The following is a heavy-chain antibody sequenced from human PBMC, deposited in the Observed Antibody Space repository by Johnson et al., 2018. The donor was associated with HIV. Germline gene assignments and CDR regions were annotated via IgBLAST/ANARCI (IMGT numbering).Heavy chain of an antibody. J-gene: IGHJ3*02. D-gene: IGHD4-17*01. CDR2: VNPKGGNT. V-gene: IGHV3-25*05. CDR3: ARERYDYGDQQAEAFDI. Sequence: VQLVESGGGLAKPAWSPRLSCAASQFTFSFHYMNCVRQAPGNGLELVGQVNPKGGNTYLIASGKDRFNASRGNAKNTLHLQMNSLKTEDTALYYCARERYDYGDQQAEAFDIWGQGTMVTVSS. CDR1: QFTFSFHY.